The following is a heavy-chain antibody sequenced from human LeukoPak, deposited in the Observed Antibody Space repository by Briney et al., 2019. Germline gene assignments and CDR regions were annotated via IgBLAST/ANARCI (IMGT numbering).Heavy chain of an antibody. D-gene: IGHD3-22*01. CDR3: ARHIYYYDSSGYPLLDYFDY. CDR1: GGSISSSNW. V-gene: IGHV4-4*02. J-gene: IGHJ4*02. CDR2: IYHSGST. Sequence: SETLSLTCAVSGGSISSSNWWSWVRQPPGKGLEWIGEIYHSGSTNYNPSLKSRVTISVDKSKNQFSLKLSSVTAADTAVYYCARHIYYYDSSGYPLLDYFDYWGQGTLVTVSS.